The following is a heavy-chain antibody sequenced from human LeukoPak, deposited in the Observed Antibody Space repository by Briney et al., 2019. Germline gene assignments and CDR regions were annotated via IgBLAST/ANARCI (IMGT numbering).Heavy chain of an antibody. CDR3: ARGDFGETNTAFDV. J-gene: IGHJ3*01. CDR1: GYTFTDYD. CDR2: TNPNSATT. V-gene: IGHV1-8*03. D-gene: IGHD4-17*01. Sequence: ASVKVSCKPSGYTFTDYDVHWVRQAPGQGLEWMGWTNPNSATTNYAQRLQGRVTFTRDTSLSIAYMELSSLTSEDAAVYFCARGDFGETNTAFDVWGQGTLVAVSS.